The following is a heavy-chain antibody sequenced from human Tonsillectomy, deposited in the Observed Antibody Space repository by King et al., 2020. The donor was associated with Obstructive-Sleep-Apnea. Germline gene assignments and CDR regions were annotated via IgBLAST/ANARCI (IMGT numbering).Heavy chain of an antibody. V-gene: IGHV3-30*04. D-gene: IGHD1-1*01. Sequence: VQLVESGGGVVQPGRSLRLSCAASGFTFSSYAMHWVRQAPGKGLEWVAVISYDGSNKYYADSVKGRFTISRDNSKNTLYLQMNSLRAEDTAVYYCARDWGSTTLGAHYYYGMDVWGQGTTVTVSS. J-gene: IGHJ6*02. CDR3: ARDWGSTTLGAHYYYGMDV. CDR2: ISYDGSNK. CDR1: GFTFSSYA.